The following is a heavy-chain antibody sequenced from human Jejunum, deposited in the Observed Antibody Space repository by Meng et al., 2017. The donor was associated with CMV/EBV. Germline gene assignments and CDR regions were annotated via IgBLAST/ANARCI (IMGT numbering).Heavy chain of an antibody. CDR1: AGSISGYY. J-gene: IGHJ5*02. CDR3: ARESGSYYWFDP. V-gene: IGHV4-4*07. Sequence: QVQLQESGPELVKSSETLSLTCFVSAGSISGYYWSWIRQPAGKGLEWIGRIYTSGSTHYNPSLKSRLTMSVDLSNNQISLKLRSVTAADTAVYYCARESGSYYWFDPWGQGTLVTVSS. D-gene: IGHD1-26*01. CDR2: IYTSGST.